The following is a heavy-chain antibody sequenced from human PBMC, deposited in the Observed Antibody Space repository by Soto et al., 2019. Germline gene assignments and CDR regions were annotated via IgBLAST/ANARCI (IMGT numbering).Heavy chain of an antibody. Sequence: GSVKGSFKASGYLFTGYYIHCVRQAPGQGLEWMGWINPKSGGTKYAEKFQGRVSMTGDTSITTAYLELSSLTSDDTAVYYCATDRVAFDMWGKGTKVT. CDR1: GYLFTGYY. J-gene: IGHJ3*02. D-gene: IGHD3-22*01. V-gene: IGHV1-2*02. CDR3: ATDRVAFDM. CDR2: INPKSGGT.